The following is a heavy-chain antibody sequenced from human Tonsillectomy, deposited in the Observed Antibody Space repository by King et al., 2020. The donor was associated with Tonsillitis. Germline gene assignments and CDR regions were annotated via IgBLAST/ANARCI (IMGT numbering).Heavy chain of an antibody. Sequence: VQPQQWGAGLLKPSETLSLTCAVFGGSLSDYYWSWIRQRPGKGLEWIGDINHSGSTNYNASLKSRVSISIDPSKNQFSLNLRSVTAADTAVYYCARTWIQLWLDWFDPWGQGTLVTVSS. CDR1: GGSLSDYY. CDR2: INHSGST. D-gene: IGHD5-18*01. J-gene: IGHJ5*02. V-gene: IGHV4-34*01. CDR3: ARTWIQLWLDWFDP.